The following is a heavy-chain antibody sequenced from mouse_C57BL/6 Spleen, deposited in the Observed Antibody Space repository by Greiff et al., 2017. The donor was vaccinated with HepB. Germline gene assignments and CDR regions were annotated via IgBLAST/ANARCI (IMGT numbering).Heavy chain of an antibody. CDR1: GYTFTSYW. J-gene: IGHJ1*03. V-gene: IGHV1-55*01. Sequence: VQLQQPGAELVKPGASVKMSCKASGYTFTSYWITWVKQRPGQGLEWIGDIYPGSGSTNYNEKFKSKATMTVDTSSSQAYMTLSSLTSEDSAVYYCAASEWYFDVWGTGTTVTVSS. CDR2: IYPGSGST. CDR3: AASEWYFDV.